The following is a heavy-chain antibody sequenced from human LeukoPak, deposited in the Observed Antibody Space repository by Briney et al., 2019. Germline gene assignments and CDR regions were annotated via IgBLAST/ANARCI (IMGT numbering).Heavy chain of an antibody. V-gene: IGHV4-34*01. Sequence: SETLSLTCAVYGGSFSGYYWSWIRQPPGKGLEWIGEINHSGSTNYNPSLKSRVTISVDTSKNQFSLKLSSVTAADTAVYYCARASGGYDASDIWGQGTMVTVSS. J-gene: IGHJ3*02. D-gene: IGHD1-1*01. CDR1: GGSFSGYY. CDR3: ARASGGYDASDI. CDR2: INHSGST.